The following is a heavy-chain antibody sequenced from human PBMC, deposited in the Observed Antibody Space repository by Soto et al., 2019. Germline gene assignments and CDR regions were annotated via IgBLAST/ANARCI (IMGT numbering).Heavy chain of an antibody. V-gene: IGHV2-5*02. D-gene: IGHD1-26*01. CDR3: AHQITIVGANDDAFDI. J-gene: IGHJ3*02. Sequence: QITLKESGPTLVKPTQTLTLTCTFSGFSLSTSGVGVGWIRQPPGKALEWLALIYWDDDKRYSPSLKSRLTITXXTXNXXVVLTMTNMDPVDTATYYCAHQITIVGANDDAFDIWGQGTMVTVSS. CDR1: GFSLSTSGVG. CDR2: IYWDDDK.